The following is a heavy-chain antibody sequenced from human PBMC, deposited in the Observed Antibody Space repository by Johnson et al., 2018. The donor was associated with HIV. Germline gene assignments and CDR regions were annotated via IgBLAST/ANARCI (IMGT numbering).Heavy chain of an antibody. CDR2: ISYDGSNK. CDR1: GFTFSSYA. D-gene: IGHD3-16*01. J-gene: IGHJ3*02. V-gene: IGHV3-30-3*01. Sequence: QVQLVESGGGLVQPGGSLRLSCAASGFTFSSYAMHWVRKAPGKGLEWVAVISYDGSNKYYADSVKGRFTISRDNSKNTLYLQMNSLRAEDTAVYYCATSYATGAFDIWGQGTMVTVSS. CDR3: ATSYATGAFDI.